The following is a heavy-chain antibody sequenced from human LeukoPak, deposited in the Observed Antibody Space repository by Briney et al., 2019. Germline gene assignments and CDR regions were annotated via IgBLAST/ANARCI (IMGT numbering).Heavy chain of an antibody. Sequence: GGSLRLSCAASGFTFSSYGMHWVRQAPGKGLEWVAVISYDGSNKYYADSVKGRFTISRDNSKNTLYLQVNSLRAEDTAVYYCAKDAYVGYCSGGSCLMNNYWGQGTLVTVSS. J-gene: IGHJ4*02. D-gene: IGHD2-15*01. CDR1: GFTFSSYG. CDR3: AKDAYVGYCSGGSCLMNNY. V-gene: IGHV3-30*18. CDR2: ISYDGSNK.